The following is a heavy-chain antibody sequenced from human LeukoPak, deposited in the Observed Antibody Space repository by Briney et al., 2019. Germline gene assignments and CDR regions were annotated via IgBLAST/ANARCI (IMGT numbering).Heavy chain of an antibody. V-gene: IGHV4-59*12. J-gene: IGHJ4*02. CDR3: ARLPFNSGYEYFDY. Sequence: SETLSLTCTVSGGSISSYYWSWIRQPPGKGLEWIGYIYYSGSTNYNPSLKSRVTISVDKSKNQFSLRLTSVTAADTAVYSCARLPFNSGYEYFDYWGQGTLVTVSS. D-gene: IGHD5-12*01. CDR2: IYYSGST. CDR1: GGSISSYY.